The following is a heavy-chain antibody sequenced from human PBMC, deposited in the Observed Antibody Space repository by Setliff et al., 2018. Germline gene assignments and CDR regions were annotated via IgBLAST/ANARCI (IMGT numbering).Heavy chain of an antibody. CDR2: IKEDGSEK. J-gene: IGHJ4*02. D-gene: IGHD2-2*01. CDR1: GFTFSRYW. CDR3: VKGSSDSRPYYFDY. V-gene: IGHV3-7*03. Sequence: GGSLRLSCVASGFTFSRYWMTWVRQAPGKGLEWVANIKEDGSEKYYVDSVKGRFTMSRDNAKNSLYLQMNSLRVEDTAVYFCVKGSSDSRPYYFDYWGQGMLVTVSS.